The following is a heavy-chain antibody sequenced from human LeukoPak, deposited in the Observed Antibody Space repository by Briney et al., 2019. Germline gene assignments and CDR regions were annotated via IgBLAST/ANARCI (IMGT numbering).Heavy chain of an antibody. Sequence: ASVKISCKVSGYTFTDYYMHWVQQAPGKGLEWMGLVDPEDGETIYAEKFQGRVTITADTSTDTAYMELSSLRSEDTAVYYCATPRYSCSVRAFDIWGQGTMVTVSS. D-gene: IGHD6-13*01. V-gene: IGHV1-69-2*01. J-gene: IGHJ3*02. CDR3: ATPRYSCSVRAFDI. CDR1: GYTFTDYY. CDR2: VDPEDGET.